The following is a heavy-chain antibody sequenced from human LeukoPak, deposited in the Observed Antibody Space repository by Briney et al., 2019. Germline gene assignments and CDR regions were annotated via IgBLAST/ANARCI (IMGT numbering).Heavy chain of an antibody. Sequence: ASVKVSCKASGGSFSNNAISWVRQAPGRGLEWMGGIIPIFGAASYAQHFQGRVTITADESTSTAFMELSSLRSEDTAMYYCAREVRWGGGHDAFDIWGQGTMVTVSS. CDR1: GGSFSNNA. J-gene: IGHJ3*02. V-gene: IGHV1-69*13. CDR3: AREVRWGGGHDAFDI. CDR2: IIPIFGAA. D-gene: IGHD7-27*01.